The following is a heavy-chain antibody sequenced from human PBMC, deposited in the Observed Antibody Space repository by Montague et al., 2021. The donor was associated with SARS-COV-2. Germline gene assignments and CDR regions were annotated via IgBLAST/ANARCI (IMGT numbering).Heavy chain of an antibody. J-gene: IGHJ4*02. CDR3: ERDFDY. V-gene: IGHV4-59*13. Sequence: SETLSLTCTVSGGSISSYYWSWIRQPPGKGLEWIGYMNYSGITNYNPYLKSRVTLSVDTSKTQFSLTLSSVTAADTAVYYCERDFDYWGQGTLVTVSS. CDR2: MNYSGIT. CDR1: GGSISSYY.